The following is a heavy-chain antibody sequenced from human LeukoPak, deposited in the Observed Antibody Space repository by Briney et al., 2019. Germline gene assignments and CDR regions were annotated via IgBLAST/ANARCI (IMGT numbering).Heavy chain of an antibody. D-gene: IGHD3-10*01. J-gene: IGHJ6*03. CDR2: ISDIGDTT. V-gene: IGHV3-23*01. CDR1: GFRFSNYA. CDR3: AKDYYGSGNYYYYYMDV. Sequence: GGSLRLSCAVSGFRFSNYAMSWVRQAPGKGLEWVSGISDIGDTTYYADSVKGRFTISRDNSKNMLYLQMNSLRAEDTAVYYCAKDYYGSGNYYYYYMDVWGKGTTVTISS.